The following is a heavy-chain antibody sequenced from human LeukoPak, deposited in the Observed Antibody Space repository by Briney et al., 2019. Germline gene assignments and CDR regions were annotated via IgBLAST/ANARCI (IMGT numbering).Heavy chain of an antibody. Sequence: GGSLRLSCAASGFTFSSYAMHWVRQAPGKGLEWVAVISYDGSNKYYADSVKGRFTISRDNSKNTLYLQMNSLRAEDTAVYYCAREGVTYYYYGMDVWGQGTTVTVSS. CDR2: ISYDGSNK. J-gene: IGHJ6*02. D-gene: IGHD4-11*01. CDR1: GFTFSSYA. CDR3: AREGVTYYYYGMDV. V-gene: IGHV3-30-3*01.